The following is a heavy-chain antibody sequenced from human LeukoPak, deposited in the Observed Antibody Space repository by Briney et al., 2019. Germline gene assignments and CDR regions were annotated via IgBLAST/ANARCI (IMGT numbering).Heavy chain of an antibody. J-gene: IGHJ2*01. CDR1: GFTFDDYG. Sequence: GGSLRLSCAASGFTFDDYGMSWVRQAPGKGLEWVSGINWNGGSTGYADSVKGRFTISRDNAKNSLYLQMNSLRAEDTAVYYCAKIPFLYCSGGSCDYWYFDLWGRGTLVTVSS. CDR2: INWNGGST. CDR3: AKIPFLYCSGGSCDYWYFDL. D-gene: IGHD2-15*01. V-gene: IGHV3-20*04.